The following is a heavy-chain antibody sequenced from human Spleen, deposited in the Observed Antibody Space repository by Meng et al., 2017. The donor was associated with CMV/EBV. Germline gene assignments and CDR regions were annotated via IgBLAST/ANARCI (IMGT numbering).Heavy chain of an antibody. J-gene: IGHJ4*02. CDR1: GFTFSTYW. Sequence: GGSLRLSCAASGFTFSTYWMHWVRQAPGKGLQWFSQINYDGSSTGYADSVKGRFTIPRDNAKNTLHLQMNSLRVDDTAVYYCAILSGEARPGSDFWGQGTLVTVSS. CDR2: INYDGSST. CDR3: AILSGEARPGSDF. D-gene: IGHD6-6*01. V-gene: IGHV3-74*01.